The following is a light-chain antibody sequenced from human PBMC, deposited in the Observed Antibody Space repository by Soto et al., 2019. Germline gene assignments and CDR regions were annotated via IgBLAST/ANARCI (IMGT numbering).Light chain of an antibody. Sequence: DIQMTQSPSTLSASVGDRVTISCRASQNIITWVAWYQQKPGKAPNLLIYKASSLQSGVPSRFSGSGSGTEFTLTINSLQPDDSATYYCQPYHVFAWTFGQGTKVEIE. CDR2: KAS. J-gene: IGKJ1*01. CDR1: QNIITW. V-gene: IGKV1-5*03. CDR3: QPYHVFAWT.